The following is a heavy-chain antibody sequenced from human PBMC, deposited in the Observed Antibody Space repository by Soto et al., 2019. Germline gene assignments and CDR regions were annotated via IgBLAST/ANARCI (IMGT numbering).Heavy chain of an antibody. J-gene: IGHJ4*02. Sequence: QVQLVESGGDVVQPGRSLRLSCAASGFTFLRYGMHWVRQAPGKGLEWVAFISYDGSNIFYADSVKGRFTISRDNSKNTLYLQMNSLRPEDTAMYYCAKDLTWELLTLVDYWGQGTLVTVSS. CDR3: AKDLTWELLTLVDY. D-gene: IGHD1-26*01. V-gene: IGHV3-30*18. CDR2: ISYDGSNI. CDR1: GFTFLRYG.